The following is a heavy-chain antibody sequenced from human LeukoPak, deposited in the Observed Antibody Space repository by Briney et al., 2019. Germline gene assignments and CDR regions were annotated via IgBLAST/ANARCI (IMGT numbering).Heavy chain of an antibody. CDR1: GFTFSSYS. D-gene: IGHD4-17*01. V-gene: IGHV3-21*01. CDR2: ISSSSSYI. J-gene: IGHJ6*03. CDR3: ARVVYGDYPRYYYYYYMDV. Sequence: GGSLRLSCAASGFTFSSYSMNWVRQAPGKGLEWVSSISSSSSYIYYADSVKGRFTISRDNAKNSLYLQMNSLRAEDTAVYYCARVVYGDYPRYYYYYYMDVWGKGTTVTVSS.